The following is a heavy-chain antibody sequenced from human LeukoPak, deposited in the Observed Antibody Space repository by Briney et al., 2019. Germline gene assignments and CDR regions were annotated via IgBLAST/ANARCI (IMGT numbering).Heavy chain of an antibody. D-gene: IGHD2-2*02. CDR3: ARGAKWAYLSYFDY. CDR1: GGSFSGYY. V-gene: IGHV4-34*01. J-gene: IGHJ4*02. Sequence: SETLSLTCAVYGGSFSGYYWSWIRQPPGKGLEWIGEIKHSGSTNYNPSLTSRVTISVDTSKNQFSLKLSSVTAADTAVYYCARGAKWAYLSYFDYWGQGTLVTVSS. CDR2: IKHSGST.